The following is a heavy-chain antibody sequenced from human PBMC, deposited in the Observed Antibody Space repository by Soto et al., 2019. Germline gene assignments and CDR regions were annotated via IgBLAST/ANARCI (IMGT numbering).Heavy chain of an antibody. CDR2: ISGSDGST. Sequence: GGSLTLSRAASGFSFGSDALSWVRQAPGRGLEWVSTISGSDGSTYYADSVKGRFTISRDNSKNTLYLQMNSLRAEDTAVYYCAKVVAGTEYYYYYYGMDVWGQGTTVTVSS. V-gene: IGHV3-23*01. J-gene: IGHJ6*02. D-gene: IGHD6-19*01. CDR1: GFSFGSDA. CDR3: AKVVAGTEYYYYYYGMDV.